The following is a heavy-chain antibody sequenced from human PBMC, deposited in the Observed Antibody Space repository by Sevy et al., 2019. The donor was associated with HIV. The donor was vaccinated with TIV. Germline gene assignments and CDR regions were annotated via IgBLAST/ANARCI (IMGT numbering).Heavy chain of an antibody. CDR3: VKRGYGDYDDADNYYYYYGMDV. V-gene: IGHV3-64D*06. D-gene: IGHD4-17*01. CDR2: ISSNGGST. Sequence: GGSLRLSCSASGFTFSSYAMHWVRQAPGKGLEYVSAISSNGGSTYYADSVKDRFTISRDNSKNTLYLQMSSLRAEDTAVYYCVKRGYGDYDDADNYYYYYGMDVWGQGTTVTVSS. CDR1: GFTFSSYA. J-gene: IGHJ6*02.